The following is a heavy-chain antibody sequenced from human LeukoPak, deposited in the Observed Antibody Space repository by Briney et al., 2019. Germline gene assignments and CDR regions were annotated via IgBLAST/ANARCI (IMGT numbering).Heavy chain of an antibody. V-gene: IGHV3-53*01. CDR1: GLTINNNN. J-gene: IGHJ4*02. CDR2: IYPDGSS. D-gene: IGHD1-14*01. CDR3: ARDRIGRSKDH. Sequence: GGSLRLSCAVSGLTINNNNMRWVRQAPGKGLEWVSVIYPDGSSYYTDSVKGRFTISRDNSKNTVYLQMNSLRVYDTAVYFCARDRIGRSKDHWGQGSLVTVSS.